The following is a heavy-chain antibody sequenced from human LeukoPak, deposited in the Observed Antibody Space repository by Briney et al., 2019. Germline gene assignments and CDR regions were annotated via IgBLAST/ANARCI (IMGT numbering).Heavy chain of an antibody. D-gene: IGHD5-18*01. CDR2: MYYTGST. Sequence: SETLSLTCTVSGGSLSRSFYYWGCIGHPPGKGLEWIVNMYYTGSTYYNPSLKSRVTISLDTSKNQFSLKLSSVTAADTAVYYCARQHSSMVTDYWGQGTLVTVSS. CDR1: GGSLSRSFYY. V-gene: IGHV4-39*01. CDR3: ARQHSSMVTDY. J-gene: IGHJ4*02.